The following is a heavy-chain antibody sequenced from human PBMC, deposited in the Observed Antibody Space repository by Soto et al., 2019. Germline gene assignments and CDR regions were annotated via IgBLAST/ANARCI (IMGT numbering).Heavy chain of an antibody. CDR1: GFTFSSYG. D-gene: IGHD6-19*01. CDR2: IWYDGSNK. V-gene: IGHV3-33*01. J-gene: IGHJ4*02. CDR3: ARDGYSSGWKFFDY. Sequence: QVQLVEPGGGVVQPGRSLRLSCAASGFTFSSYGMHWVRQAPGKGLEWVAVIWYDGSNKYYADSVKGRFTISRDNSKNTLYLQMNSLRAEDTAVYYGARDGYSSGWKFFDYWGQGTLVTVSS.